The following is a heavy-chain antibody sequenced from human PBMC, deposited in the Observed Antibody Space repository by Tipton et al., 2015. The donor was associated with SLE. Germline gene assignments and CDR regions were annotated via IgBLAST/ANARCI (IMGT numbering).Heavy chain of an antibody. CDR1: GGSISSSSYY. CDR2: IYYSGST. V-gene: IGHV4-39*01. Sequence: GLVKPSETLSLTCTASGGSISSSSYYWGWIRQPPGKGLEWIGSIYYSGSTYYNPSLKSRVTISVDTSKNQFSLKLSSVTAADTAVYYCARQPLDGPFDYWGQGTLVTVSS. D-gene: IGHD2-2*03. J-gene: IGHJ4*02. CDR3: ARQPLDGPFDY.